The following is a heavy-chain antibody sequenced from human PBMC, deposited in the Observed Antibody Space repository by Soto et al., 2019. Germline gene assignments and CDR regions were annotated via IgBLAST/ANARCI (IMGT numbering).Heavy chain of an antibody. CDR3: ARLLTEGATYREDAFDM. J-gene: IGHJ3*02. Sequence: QLQLVQSGGEVKTPGASVKVSCTTSGYTFTSHGISWVRQAPGQGLEWMGWISTYNGKTDYAQKFQGRVTMTADTRTGTVYMEVRCLRSGDTAVYYCARLLTEGATYREDAFDMWGQGTKVTVSS. CDR2: ISTYNGKT. CDR1: GYTFTSHG. V-gene: IGHV1-18*01. D-gene: IGHD1-26*01.